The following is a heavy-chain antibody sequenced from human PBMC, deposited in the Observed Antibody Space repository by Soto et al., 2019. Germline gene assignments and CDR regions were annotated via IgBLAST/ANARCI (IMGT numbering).Heavy chain of an antibody. V-gene: IGHV4-59*08. CDR3: ARHSGARGGDFEY. Sequence: PSETLSLTCTVSGGSINTYYWSWIRQPPGKGLEWIAYIYSSGSPQYNPSLESRVTISVDTSKNQISLKLSSVTAADTAVYYCARHSGARGGDFEYWGQGTPVTVSS. D-gene: IGHD2-21*01. CDR2: IYSSGSP. CDR1: GGSINTYY. J-gene: IGHJ4*02.